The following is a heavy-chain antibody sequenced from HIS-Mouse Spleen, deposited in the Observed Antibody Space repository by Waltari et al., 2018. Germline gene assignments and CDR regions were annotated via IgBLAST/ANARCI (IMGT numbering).Heavy chain of an antibody. CDR3: ARHYYYGSGSYYFDY. Sequence: EVQLVETGGGLIQPGGSLRFSCAASGFTVSSNYMSWVRQAPGKGLEWVSVIYSGGSTYYADSVKGRFTISRDNSKNTLYLQMNSLRAEDTAVYYCARHYYYGSGSYYFDYWGQGTLVTVSS. CDR1: GFTVSSNY. V-gene: IGHV3-53*02. D-gene: IGHD3-10*01. J-gene: IGHJ4*02. CDR2: IYSGGST.